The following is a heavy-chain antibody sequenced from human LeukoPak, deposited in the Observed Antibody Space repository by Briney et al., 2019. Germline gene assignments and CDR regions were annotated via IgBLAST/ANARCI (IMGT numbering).Heavy chain of an antibody. V-gene: IGHV4-34*01. D-gene: IGHD1-26*01. CDR3: ARALVGATPVYFDY. CDR2: INHSGST. CDR1: GGSISSYY. J-gene: IGHJ4*02. Sequence: SETLSLTCTVSGGSISSYYWSWIRQPPGKGLEWIGEINHSGSTNYNPSLKSRVTISVDTSKNQFSLKLSSVTAADTAVYYCARALVGATPVYFDYWGQGTLVTVSS.